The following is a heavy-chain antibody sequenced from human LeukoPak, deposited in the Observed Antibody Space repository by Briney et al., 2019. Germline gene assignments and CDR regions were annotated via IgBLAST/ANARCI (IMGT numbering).Heavy chain of an antibody. J-gene: IGHJ6*03. CDR2: INTNTGNP. CDR1: GYTFTGYY. Sequence: ASVKVSCKASGYTFTGYYMHWVRQAPGQGLEWMGWINTNTGNPTYAQGFTGRFVFSLDTSVSTAYLQISSLKAEDTAVYYCARVLVLWFGELQTFYYYMDVWGKGTTVTVSS. V-gene: IGHV7-4-1*02. D-gene: IGHD3-10*01. CDR3: ARVLVLWFGELQTFYYYMDV.